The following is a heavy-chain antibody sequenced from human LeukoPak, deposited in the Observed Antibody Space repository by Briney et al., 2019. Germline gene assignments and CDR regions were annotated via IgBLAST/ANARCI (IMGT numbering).Heavy chain of an antibody. CDR3: AKALYCSSTSCYDDQDPYYFDY. D-gene: IGHD2-2*01. CDR2: ISGSGGST. V-gene: IGHV3-23*01. Sequence: PGGSLRLSCAASGFTFSSYAMSWVRQAPGKGLEWVSAISGSGGSTYYADSVKGRFTISRGNSKNTLYLQMNSLRAEDTAVYYCAKALYCSSTSCYDDQDPYYFDYWGQGTLVTVSS. CDR1: GFTFSSYA. J-gene: IGHJ4*02.